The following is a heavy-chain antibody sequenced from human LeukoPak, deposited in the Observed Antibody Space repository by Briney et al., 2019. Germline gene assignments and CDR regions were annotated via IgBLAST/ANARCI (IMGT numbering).Heavy chain of an antibody. CDR3: ARGIKGDY. CDR2: MNPNSGNT. CDR1: AYTFINYD. V-gene: IGHV1-8*01. Sequence: ASVKVSCKASAYTFINYDISWVRQASGQGLEWMGWMNPNSGNTGYAQKFQGRVTLTRDTSISTAYMELSGLRSDDTAVYYCARGIKGDYWGHGSLVTVSS. J-gene: IGHJ4*01.